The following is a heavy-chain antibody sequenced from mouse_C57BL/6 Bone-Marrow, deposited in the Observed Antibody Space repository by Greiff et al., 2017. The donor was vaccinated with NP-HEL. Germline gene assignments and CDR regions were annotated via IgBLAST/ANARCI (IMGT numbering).Heavy chain of an antibody. CDR1: GYTFTSYW. D-gene: IGHD2-4*01. J-gene: IGHJ2*01. CDR2: IYPGSGST. V-gene: IGHV1-55*01. CDR3: ARGYYDYEVDY. Sequence: QVQLQQPGAELVKPGASVKMSCKASGYTFTSYWITWVKQRPGQGLEWLGDIYPGSGSTNYNEKFKSKATLTVDTSSSTAYRQLSSLTSEDSAVYYCARGYYDYEVDYWGQGTTLTVSS.